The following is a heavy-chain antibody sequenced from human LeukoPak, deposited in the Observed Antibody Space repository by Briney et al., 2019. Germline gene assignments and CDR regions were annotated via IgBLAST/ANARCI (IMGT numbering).Heavy chain of an antibody. CDR2: INHSGST. CDR1: GGSFSGYY. J-gene: IGHJ4*02. CDR3: ARGDYFDY. Sequence: SETLSLTCAVYGGSFSGYYWSWIRQPPGKGLEWIGEINHSGSTNYNPSLKSRVTISVDTSKNQFSLKLSSVTAADTAVYYCARGDYFDYWGQGTLVTVSS. V-gene: IGHV4-34*01.